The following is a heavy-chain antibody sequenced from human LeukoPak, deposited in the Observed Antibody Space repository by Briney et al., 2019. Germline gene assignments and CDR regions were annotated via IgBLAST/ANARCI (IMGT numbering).Heavy chain of an antibody. CDR3: AKRGSGSLAGY. D-gene: IGHD1-26*01. CDR1: GFTFSSYA. J-gene: IGHJ4*02. CDR2: ISGSGGST. Sequence: GGSLRLSSAASGFTFSSYAMSWVRQAPGKGLEWVSAISGSGGSTYYADSVKGRFTISRDNSKNTLYLQMNSLRAEDTAVYYCAKRGSGSLAGYWGQGTLVTVSS. V-gene: IGHV3-23*01.